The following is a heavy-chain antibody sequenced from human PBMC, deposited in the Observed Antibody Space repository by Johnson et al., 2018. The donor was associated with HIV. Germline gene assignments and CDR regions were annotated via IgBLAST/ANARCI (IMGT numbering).Heavy chain of an antibody. V-gene: IGHV3-11*04. CDR2: ISSSDSTI. CDR3: ARDSSMITFGGVIGGNAFDI. D-gene: IGHD3-16*01. Sequence: VQLVESGGGVVQPGGSLRLSCAAYGFTFSDYYMSWIRQAPGKGLEWVSYISSSDSTIYYADSVKGRFTISRDNAKNSLYLQMNSLRAEDTAVYYCARDSSMITFGGVIGGNAFDIWGQGTMVTVSS. CDR1: GFTFSDYY. J-gene: IGHJ3*02.